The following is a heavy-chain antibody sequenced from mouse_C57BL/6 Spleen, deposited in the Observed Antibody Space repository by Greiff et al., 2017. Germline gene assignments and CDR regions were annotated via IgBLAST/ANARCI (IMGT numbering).Heavy chain of an antibody. J-gene: IGHJ3*01. CDR1: GYTFPTYP. CDR3: ARGSSSGYLPLFAY. Sequence: QVQLQLSGAELVKPGASVKMSCKASGYTFPTYPIEWMKQNHGKSLEWIGNFHPYNDDTKYNEKFKGKATLTVEKSSSTVYLELSRLTSDDSAVYYCARGSSSGYLPLFAYWGQGTLVTVSA. D-gene: IGHD3-2*02. CDR2: FHPYNDDT. V-gene: IGHV1-47*01.